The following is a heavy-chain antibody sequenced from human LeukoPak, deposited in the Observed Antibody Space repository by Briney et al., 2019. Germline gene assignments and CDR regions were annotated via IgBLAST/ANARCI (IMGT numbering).Heavy chain of an antibody. Sequence: GGSLRLSCAASGFTFSNAWMSWVRQAPGKGLEWVGRIKSKTDGGTTDYAAPVKGRFTISRDDSENTLYLQMNSLKTEDTAVYYCTSAVDGYNYSFDYWGQGTLVTVSS. V-gene: IGHV3-15*01. CDR3: TSAVDGYNYSFDY. CDR2: IKSKTDGGTT. CDR1: GFTFSNAW. D-gene: IGHD5-24*01. J-gene: IGHJ4*02.